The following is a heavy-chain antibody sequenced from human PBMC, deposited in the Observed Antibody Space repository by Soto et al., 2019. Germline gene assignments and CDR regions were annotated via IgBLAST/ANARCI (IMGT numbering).Heavy chain of an antibody. CDR3: ARKSSIYSTWPLIDY. V-gene: IGHV4-59*01. Sequence: EALSLTCSFTDRYISSYSWSWTGQPPGKGLKWIGYIYYSGSTNYNPSLKSRGTISVDTSKNQFSLKLSSVTAADTAVYYCARKSSIYSTWPLIDYWGQGTLVTVSS. CDR2: IYYSGST. CDR1: DRYISSYS. J-gene: IGHJ4*02. D-gene: IGHD6-13*01.